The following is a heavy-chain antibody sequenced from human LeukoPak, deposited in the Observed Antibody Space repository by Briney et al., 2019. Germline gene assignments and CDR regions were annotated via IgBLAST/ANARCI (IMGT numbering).Heavy chain of an antibody. CDR1: GGSISSYY. J-gene: IGHJ4*02. CDR2: IYYSGST. Sequence: SETLSLTCTVSGGSISSYYWSWIRQPPGKGLEWIGYIYYSGSTNCNPSLKSRVTISVDTSKNQFSLKLSSVTAADTAVYYCARTGHGYNLDYWGQGTLVTVSS. V-gene: IGHV4-59*01. D-gene: IGHD5-24*01. CDR3: ARTGHGYNLDY.